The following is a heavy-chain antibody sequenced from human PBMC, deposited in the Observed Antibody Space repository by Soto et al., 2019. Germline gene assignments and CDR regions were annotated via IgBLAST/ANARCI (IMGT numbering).Heavy chain of an antibody. CDR1: GFSFSSYS. CDR2: ISSSSSTI. V-gene: IGHV3-48*02. Sequence: GGSLRLSCAASGFSFSSYSMNWVRQAPGKGLEWVSYISSSSSTIYYADSVKGRFTISRDNAKNSLYLQMNSLRDEDTAVYYCARASSILQLVVDDTYDFYYFAQGTLLPVSA. CDR3: ARASSILQLVVDDTYDFYY. D-gene: IGHD6-13*01. J-gene: IGHJ4*01.